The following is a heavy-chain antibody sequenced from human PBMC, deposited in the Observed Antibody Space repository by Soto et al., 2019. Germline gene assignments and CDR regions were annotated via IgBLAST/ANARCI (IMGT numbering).Heavy chain of an antibody. D-gene: IGHD5-18*01. J-gene: IGHJ6*02. Sequence: PGGSLRLSCAASGFTFSSYGMHWVRQAPGKGLEWVAVISYDGSNKYYADSVKGRFTISRDNSKNTLYLQMNSLRAEDTAVYYCAKDGDTAMADSYYYYYYGMDVWGQGTTVTVSS. CDR1: GFTFSSYG. CDR2: ISYDGSNK. V-gene: IGHV3-30*18. CDR3: AKDGDTAMADSYYYYYYGMDV.